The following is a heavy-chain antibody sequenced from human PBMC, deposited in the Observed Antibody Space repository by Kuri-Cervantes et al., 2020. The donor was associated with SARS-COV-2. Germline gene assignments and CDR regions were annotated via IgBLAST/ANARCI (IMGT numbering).Heavy chain of an antibody. J-gene: IGHJ4*02. CDR2: INHSGST. CDR3: ARLGKDSSSPCDY. D-gene: IGHD6-6*01. Sequence: SETLSLTCAVYGGSFSGYYWSWIRQPPGKGLEWIGEINHSGSTNYNPSLKSRVTISVDTSKNQFSLKLSSVTAADTAVYYCARLGKDSSSPCDYWGQGTLVTVSS. V-gene: IGHV4-34*01. CDR1: GGSFSGYY.